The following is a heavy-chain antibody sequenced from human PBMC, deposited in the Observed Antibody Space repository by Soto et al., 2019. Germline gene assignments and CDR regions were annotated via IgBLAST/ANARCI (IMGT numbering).Heavy chain of an antibody. CDR2: IYYSGST. J-gene: IGHJ6*02. V-gene: IGHV4-31*03. Sequence: SETLSLTCTVSGGSISSGGYYWSWIRQHPGKGLEWIGYIYYSGSTYYNPSLKSRVTISVDTSKNQFSLKLSSVTAADTAVYYCARVVNYDVGMDVWGQGTTVTVSS. CDR3: ARVVNYDVGMDV. CDR1: GGSISSGGYY.